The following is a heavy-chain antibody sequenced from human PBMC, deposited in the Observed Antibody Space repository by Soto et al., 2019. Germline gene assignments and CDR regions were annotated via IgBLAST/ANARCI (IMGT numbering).Heavy chain of an antibody. Sequence: PSETLSLTCTVSGGSISSGDYYWSWIRQPPGKGLEWIGYIYYSGSTYYNPSLKSRVTISVDTSKNQFSLKLSSVTAADTAVYYCARDLMAAAGPWGYGMDVWGQGTTVTVSS. CDR3: ARDLMAAAGPWGYGMDV. D-gene: IGHD6-13*01. CDR2: IYYSGST. J-gene: IGHJ6*02. V-gene: IGHV4-30-4*01. CDR1: GGSISSGDYY.